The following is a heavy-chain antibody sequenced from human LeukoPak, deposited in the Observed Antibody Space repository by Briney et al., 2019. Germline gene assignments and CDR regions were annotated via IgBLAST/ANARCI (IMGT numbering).Heavy chain of an antibody. CDR2: IVVGSGNT. CDR3: AADGETTVTT. CDR1: GFPFTSSA. D-gene: IGHD4-17*01. J-gene: IGHJ5*02. V-gene: IGHV1-58*02. Sequence: SVKVSCKASGFPFTSSAMQWVRQARGQRLEWIGWIVVGSGNTNYAQKFQERVTITRDMSTSTAYMELSSLRSEDTAVYYCAADGETTVTTWGQGTLVTVSS.